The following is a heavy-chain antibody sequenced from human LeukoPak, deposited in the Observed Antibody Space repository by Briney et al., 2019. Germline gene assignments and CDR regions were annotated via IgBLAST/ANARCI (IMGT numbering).Heavy chain of an antibody. CDR1: GFTFSDHY. Sequence: PGGSLRLSCEVFGFTFSDHYMDWVRQAPGKGLEWVDRARNKPKGYTTVYAAFEKGRFTISRDDSKDSLYLQMNSLKTDDTAVYYCATVEGNYGHWGQGTLVTVSS. D-gene: IGHD1-7*01. CDR3: ATVEGNYGH. CDR2: ARNKPKGYTT. J-gene: IGHJ1*01. V-gene: IGHV3-72*01.